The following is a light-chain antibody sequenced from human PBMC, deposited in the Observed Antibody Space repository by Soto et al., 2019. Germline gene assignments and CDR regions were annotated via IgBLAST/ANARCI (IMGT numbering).Light chain of an antibody. Sequence: QSVLTQSPSVSGAPGQRVTISCTGSSSDIGAGHGVHWYRHLPGTAPKLLIYDNTNRPSGVPDRFSGSKAGTSASLAITGLQAEDEADYYCQSYDSSQTAVVFGGGTKLTVL. CDR1: SSDIGAGHG. CDR3: QSYDSSQTAVV. CDR2: DNT. J-gene: IGLJ3*02. V-gene: IGLV1-40*01.